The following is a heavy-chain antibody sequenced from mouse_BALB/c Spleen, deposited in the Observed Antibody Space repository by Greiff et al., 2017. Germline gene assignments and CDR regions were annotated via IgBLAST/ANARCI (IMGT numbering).Heavy chain of an antibody. CDR2: ISSGGST. J-gene: IGHJ4*01. CDR1: GFTFSSYA. V-gene: IGHV5-6-5*01. CDR3: ARVITTVVENYYAMDY. D-gene: IGHD1-1*01. Sequence: EVKLVESGGGLVKPGGSLKLSCAASGFTFSSYAMSWVRQTPEKRLEWVASISSGGSTYYPDSVKGRFTISRDNARNILYLQMSSLRSEDTAMYYCARVITTVVENYYAMDYGGQGTSVTVSS.